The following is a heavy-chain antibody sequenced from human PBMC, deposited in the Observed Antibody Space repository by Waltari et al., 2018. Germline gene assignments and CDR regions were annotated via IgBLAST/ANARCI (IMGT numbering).Heavy chain of an antibody. CDR2: ISYDGSNK. J-gene: IGHJ4*02. CDR3: ARGDILDY. CDR1: GFTFSSYS. Sequence: VQLVESGGGLVKPGGSLRLSCAASGFTFSSYSMNWVRQAPGKGLEWVAVISYDGSNKYYADSVKGRFTISRDNSKNTLYLQMNSLRAEDTAVYYCARGDILDYWGQGTLVTVSS. V-gene: IGHV3-30*03.